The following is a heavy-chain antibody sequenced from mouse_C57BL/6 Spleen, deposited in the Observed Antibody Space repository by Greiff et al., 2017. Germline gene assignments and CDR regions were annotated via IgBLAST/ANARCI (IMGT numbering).Heavy chain of an antibody. CDR2: ISNGGGST. V-gene: IGHV5-12*01. D-gene: IGHD1-1*02. CDR1: GFTFSDYY. CDR3: ARQGYGYDAMDY. J-gene: IGHJ4*01. Sequence: EVQVVESGGGLVQPGGSLKLSCAASGFTFSDYYMYWVRQTPEKRLEWVAYISNGGGSTYYPDTVKGRFTISRDNAKNTLYLQMSRLKSEDTAMYDCARQGYGYDAMDYWGQGTSVTVSS.